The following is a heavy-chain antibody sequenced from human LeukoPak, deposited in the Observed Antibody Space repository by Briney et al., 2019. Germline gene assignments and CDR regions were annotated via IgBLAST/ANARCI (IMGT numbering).Heavy chain of an antibody. CDR3: ARASSSWYVYYYYGMDV. CDR2: INPNSGGT. CDR1: GGTFSSYA. J-gene: IGHJ6*02. V-gene: IGHV1-2*04. Sequence: ASVKVSCKASGGTFSSYAISWVRQAPGQGLEWMGWINPNSGGTNYAQKFQGWVTMTRDTSISTAYMELSRLRSDDTAVYYCARASSSWYVYYYYGMDVWGQGTTVTVSS. D-gene: IGHD6-13*01.